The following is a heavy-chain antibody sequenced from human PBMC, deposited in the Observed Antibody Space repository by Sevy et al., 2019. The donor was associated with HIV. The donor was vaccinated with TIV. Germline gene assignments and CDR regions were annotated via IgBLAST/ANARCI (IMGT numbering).Heavy chain of an antibody. Sequence: GGSLRLSCAASGVTFSNYAMNWVRQAPGKGLEWVSSISDSGVSSYYADSVRGRFPISRDNSKGTLYLQMDSLRAEDTAVYYCAKGRYASSSVDYWGQGTLVTVSS. CDR1: GVTFSNYA. CDR2: ISDSGVSS. V-gene: IGHV3-23*01. D-gene: IGHD3-16*01. J-gene: IGHJ4*02. CDR3: AKGRYASSSVDY.